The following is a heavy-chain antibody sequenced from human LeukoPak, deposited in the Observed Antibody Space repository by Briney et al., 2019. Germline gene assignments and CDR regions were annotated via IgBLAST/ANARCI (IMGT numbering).Heavy chain of an antibody. V-gene: IGHV3-23*01. D-gene: IGHD3/OR15-3a*01. CDR3: AKDWTGTKPFDL. CDR2: ISGSGDNT. Sequence: PGGSLRLSCVASGFTFSTYGMSWVRQAPGKGLECVSSISGSGDNTYYADSVKGRFTISRDNSKNTLFLQMNSLRAEDTAVYYCAKDWTGTKPFDLWGRGTLVTVSS. J-gene: IGHJ2*01. CDR1: GFTFSTYG.